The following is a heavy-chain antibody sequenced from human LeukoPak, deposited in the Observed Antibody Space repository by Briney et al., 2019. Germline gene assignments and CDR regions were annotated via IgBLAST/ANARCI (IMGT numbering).Heavy chain of an antibody. CDR2: VSGTGTST. V-gene: IGHV3-23*01. CDR3: ARDWPTIAAAGTIPEYFQH. Sequence: PGGSLRLSCKASGFTFHNYAMTWVRQAPGKGLDWVSTVSGTGTSTFYADSVKVRATISRDNSKNSLYLQMNSLRAEDTAVYYCARDWPTIAAAGTIPEYFQHWGQGTLVTVSS. D-gene: IGHD6-13*01. CDR1: GFTFHNYA. J-gene: IGHJ1*01.